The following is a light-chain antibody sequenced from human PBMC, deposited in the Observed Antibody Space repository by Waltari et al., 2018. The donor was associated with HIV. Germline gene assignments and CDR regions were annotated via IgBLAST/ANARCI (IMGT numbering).Light chain of an antibody. CDR2: GAS. Sequence: EIVLTQSPATLSLSPGERATLSFRASQAISSGYLAWYQQIRVQAPRLLIFGASSSATGIPNRFSGSGSETVFTLTISSLEPEDFAMYYCQQYGSSPCTFGQGTRLEIK. CDR1: QAISSGY. J-gene: IGKJ2*02. CDR3: QQYGSSPCT. V-gene: IGKV3-20*01.